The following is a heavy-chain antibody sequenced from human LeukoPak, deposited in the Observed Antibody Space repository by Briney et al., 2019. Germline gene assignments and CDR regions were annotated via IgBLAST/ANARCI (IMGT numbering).Heavy chain of an antibody. D-gene: IGHD6-13*01. Sequence: KPSETLSLTCAVHGGSFSGYYWSWIRQPPGKGLEWIGEINHSGSTNYNPSLKSRVTISVDTSKNQFSLKLSSVTAADTAVYYCARGGGNGSRGSWYVDYYYYYYMDVWGKGTTVTVSS. CDR3: ARGGGNGSRGSWYVDYYYYYYMDV. J-gene: IGHJ6*03. CDR1: GGSFSGYY. CDR2: INHSGST. V-gene: IGHV4-34*01.